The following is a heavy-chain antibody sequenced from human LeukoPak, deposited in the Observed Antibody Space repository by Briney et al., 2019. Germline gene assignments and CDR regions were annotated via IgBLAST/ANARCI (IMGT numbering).Heavy chain of an antibody. CDR1: GFRFSYYE. D-gene: IGHD5-18*01. CDR3: AKDTDHSNYGLDV. Sequence: GGSLRLSCAASGFRFSYYEMTWVRQAPGKGLEWISTIGQRDDTIHYAESVKGQFTISRDNFKNTVFLEMNSLRADDTAVYYCAKDTDHSNYGLDVWGQGTTVTVSS. CDR2: IGQRDDTI. V-gene: IGHV3-23*01. J-gene: IGHJ6*02.